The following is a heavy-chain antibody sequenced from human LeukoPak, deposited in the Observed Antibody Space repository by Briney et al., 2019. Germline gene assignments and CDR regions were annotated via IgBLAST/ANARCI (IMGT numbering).Heavy chain of an antibody. CDR1: GGSFSGYY. V-gene: IGHV4-34*01. D-gene: IGHD4-17*01. Sequence: SETLSLTCAVYGGSFSGYYWSWIRQPPVKGLEWIGEINHSGSTNYNPSLKSRVTISVDTSKNQFSLKLSSVTAADTAVYYCARGLFGDYGSSALDYWGQGTLVTVSS. CDR3: ARGLFGDYGSSALDY. J-gene: IGHJ4*02. CDR2: INHSGST.